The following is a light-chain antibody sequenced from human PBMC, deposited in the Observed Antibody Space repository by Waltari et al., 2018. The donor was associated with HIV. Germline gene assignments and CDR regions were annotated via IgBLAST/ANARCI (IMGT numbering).Light chain of an antibody. V-gene: IGLV3-19*01. J-gene: IGLJ1*01. CDR2: GKN. CDR3: NSRDSSGNLYV. Sequence: SSELTPDPAVSVALGQTVRITCQGDSLRRYYASWYQQKPGQAPVLVIYGKNNRPSGIPDRVSGSSSGNTASLTITGAQAEDEADYYCNSRDSSGNLYVFGTGTKVTVL. CDR1: SLRRYY.